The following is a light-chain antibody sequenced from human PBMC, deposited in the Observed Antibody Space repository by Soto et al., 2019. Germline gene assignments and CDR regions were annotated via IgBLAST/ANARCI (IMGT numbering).Light chain of an antibody. J-gene: IGKJ3*01. CDR1: QSLSSN. CDR3: QPYNNWPLT. Sequence: EIVMTQSPATLSVSPGERATLSCRASQSLSSNVAWYQQNPGQVPRLLIYGASTRATVIPARFSGSRSGTEFTLTISSLQSEDVAVYYCQPYNNWPLTFGPGTKVYIK. V-gene: IGKV3D-15*01. CDR2: GAS.